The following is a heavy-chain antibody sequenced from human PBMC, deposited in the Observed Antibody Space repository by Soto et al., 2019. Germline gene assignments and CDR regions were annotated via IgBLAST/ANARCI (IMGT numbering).Heavy chain of an antibody. J-gene: IGHJ6*02. CDR1: GGSFSGYY. V-gene: IGHV4-34*01. Sequence: SETLSLTCAVYGGSFSGYYWSWIRQPPGKGLEWIGEINHSGSTNYNPSLKSRVTISVDTSKNQFSLKLSSVTAADTAVYYCARVDYYGSGSYGPTYGMDVWGQGTTVTVSS. CDR2: INHSGST. CDR3: ARVDYYGSGSYGPTYGMDV. D-gene: IGHD3-10*01.